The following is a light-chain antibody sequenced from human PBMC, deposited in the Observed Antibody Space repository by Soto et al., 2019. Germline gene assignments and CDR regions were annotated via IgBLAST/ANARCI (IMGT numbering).Light chain of an antibody. J-gene: IGKJ1*01. CDR3: QQYNNLPV. Sequence: EVEMTQSPATLSVSPGERATLSCRASQSVTSNYLAWYQQKPGQAPRLLIYGISNRATGVPDRFSGSGSGTDFTLTISRLEPEDIATYYCQQYNNLPVFGQGTKVEIK. V-gene: IGKV3-20*01. CDR2: GIS. CDR1: QSVTSNY.